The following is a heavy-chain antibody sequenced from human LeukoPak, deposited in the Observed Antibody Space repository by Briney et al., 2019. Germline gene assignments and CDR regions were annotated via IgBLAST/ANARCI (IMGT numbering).Heavy chain of an antibody. Sequence: GGSLRLSCAGSGFTFSSYAMSWVRQAPGKGLEWVANIKQDGSEKYYVDSVKGRFTISRDNAKNSLYLQMNSLRAEDTAVYYCARDRQQPIADYWGQGTLVTVSS. CDR3: ARDRQQPIADY. D-gene: IGHD6-13*01. CDR2: IKQDGSEK. V-gene: IGHV3-7*01. CDR1: GFTFSSYA. J-gene: IGHJ4*02.